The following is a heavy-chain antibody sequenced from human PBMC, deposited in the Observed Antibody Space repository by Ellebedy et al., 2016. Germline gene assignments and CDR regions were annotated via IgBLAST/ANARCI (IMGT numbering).Heavy chain of an antibody. J-gene: IGHJ4*02. CDR1: GGSISSSNW. CDR2: IYHSGST. CDR3: ARRRCSSTSCRVDY. V-gene: IGHV4-4*02. D-gene: IGHD2-2*01. Sequence: GSLRLSXAVSGGSISSSNWWSWVRQPPGKGLEWIGEIYHSGSTNYNPSLKSRVTISVDKSKNQFSLKLSSVTAADTAVYYCARRRCSSTSCRVDYWGQGTLVTVSS.